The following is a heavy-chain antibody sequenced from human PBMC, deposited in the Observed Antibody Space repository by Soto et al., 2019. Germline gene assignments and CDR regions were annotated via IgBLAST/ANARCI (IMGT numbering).Heavy chain of an antibody. V-gene: IGHV1-2*04. CDR1: GYTFTGYY. J-gene: IGHJ3*02. CDR3: ATNYCSGGSCYPGYAFDI. CDR2: INPNSGGT. D-gene: IGHD2-15*01. Sequence: ASVKVSCKASGYTFTGYYMHWVRQAPGQGLEWMGWINPNSGGTNYAQKFQGWVTMTRDTSISTAYMELSRLRSDDTAVYYCATNYCSGGSCYPGYAFDIWGQGTIVTVSS.